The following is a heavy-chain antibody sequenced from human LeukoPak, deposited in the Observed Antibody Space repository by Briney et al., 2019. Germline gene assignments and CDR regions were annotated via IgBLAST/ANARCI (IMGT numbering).Heavy chain of an antibody. Sequence: GGSLRLSCAASGFTFSSYAMSWVRQAPGKGLEWVSAISGSGGSTYYADSVKGRFIISRDNSKNTLYVQMNSLRAEDTAAYYCAKVSCTGGTCSSFDYWGQGTLATVSS. CDR2: ISGSGGST. D-gene: IGHD2-8*02. J-gene: IGHJ4*02. CDR1: GFTFSSYA. CDR3: AKVSCTGGTCSSFDY. V-gene: IGHV3-23*01.